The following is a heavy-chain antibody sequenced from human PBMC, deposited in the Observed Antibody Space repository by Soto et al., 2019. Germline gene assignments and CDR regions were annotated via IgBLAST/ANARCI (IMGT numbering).Heavy chain of an antibody. J-gene: IGHJ6*03. V-gene: IGHV1-8*01. CDR1: GYTFTSYD. D-gene: IGHD3-10*01. CDR2: MNPNSGNT. CDR3: ARGLGDTMVRGVITLYYYYMDV. Sequence: ASVKVSCKASGYTFTSYDINWVRQATGQGLEWMGWMNPNSGNTGYAQKFQGRVTMTRNTSISTAYMELSSLRSEDTAVYYCARGLGDTMVRGVITLYYYYMDVWAKGTTVTVSS.